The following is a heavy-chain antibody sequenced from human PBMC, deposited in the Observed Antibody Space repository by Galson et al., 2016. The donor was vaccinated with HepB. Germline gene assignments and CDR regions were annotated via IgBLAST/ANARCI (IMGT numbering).Heavy chain of an antibody. CDR2: IYPDNSDT. CDR3: AVVFRYCSGGGCGGGMDV. D-gene: IGHD2-15*01. J-gene: IGHJ6*02. V-gene: IGHV5-51*01. Sequence: QSGAEVKKSGESLKISCKGSGYSFTTYWIGWVRQMPGKGLEWVGIIYPDNSDTRYSPSFQGQVTISDDKSISTAVLQWSSLKASVTAMYYVAVVFRYCSGGGCGGGMDVWGQGTAVTVSS. CDR1: GYSFTTYW.